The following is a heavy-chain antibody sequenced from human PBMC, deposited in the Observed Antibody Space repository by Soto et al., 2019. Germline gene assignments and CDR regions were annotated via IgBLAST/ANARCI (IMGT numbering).Heavy chain of an antibody. CDR1: GVSIGSNYY. CDR3: ARSLGWYAIDY. CDR2: MSHIGSV. D-gene: IGHD6-19*01. Sequence: QVLLQESGPGLVQPSGPLYLSCVVSGVSIGSNYYWGWVRQSPGKGLEWLGDMSHIGSVNYNPSLKSSVSISMDKSQKQFTLKLNSVTAADTAVYYCARSLGWYAIDYWGQGSLGSVSS. J-gene: IGHJ4*02. V-gene: IGHV4-4*02.